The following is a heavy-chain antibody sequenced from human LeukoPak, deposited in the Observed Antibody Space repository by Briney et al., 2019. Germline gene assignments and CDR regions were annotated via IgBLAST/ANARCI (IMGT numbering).Heavy chain of an antibody. CDR3: ARGSGYDSGYYYYGMDV. CDR1: GGCISSYY. J-gene: IGHJ6*02. Sequence: TLSLTCTVSGGCISSYYWSWIRQPAGKGLEWIGRIYTSGSTYYNPSLKSRVTMSVDTSKNQFSLKLSSVTAADTAVYYRARGSGYDSGYYYYGMDVWGQGTTVTVSS. V-gene: IGHV4-4*07. D-gene: IGHD5-12*01. CDR2: IYTSGST.